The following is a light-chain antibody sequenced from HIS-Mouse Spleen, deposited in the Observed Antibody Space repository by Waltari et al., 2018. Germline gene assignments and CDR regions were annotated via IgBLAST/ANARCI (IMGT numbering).Light chain of an antibody. CDR1: QSISSW. J-gene: IGKJ1*01. V-gene: IGKV1-5*03. Sequence: DIQMTQSPSTLSASVGDRVTITCMASQSISSWLALYQQKPGKAPKLLIYKASSLESVVPSRFSGSGSGTEFTLTISSLQPDDFATYYCQQYNSYSWTFGQGTKVEIK. CDR2: KAS. CDR3: QQYNSYSWT.